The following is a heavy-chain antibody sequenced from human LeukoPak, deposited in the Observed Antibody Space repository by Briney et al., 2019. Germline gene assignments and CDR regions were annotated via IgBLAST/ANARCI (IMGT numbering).Heavy chain of an antibody. CDR3: ARDRYYYDSGSYFYFDL. CDR1: GGSVSSGSHY. Sequence: RASETLSLTCTVSGGSVSSGSHYWRWIRQPPGKGLEGIGYIYYSGRTNYTPSLKSRVTISVDTSENQFSQKLSSVTAADTAVYYCARDRYYYDSGSYFYFDLWGRGTLVTVSS. D-gene: IGHD3-22*01. J-gene: IGHJ2*01. CDR2: IYYSGRT. V-gene: IGHV4-61*01.